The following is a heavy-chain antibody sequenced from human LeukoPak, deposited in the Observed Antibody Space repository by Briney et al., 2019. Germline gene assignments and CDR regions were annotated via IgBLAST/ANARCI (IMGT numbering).Heavy chain of an antibody. V-gene: IGHV4-34*01. Sequence: SETLSLTCGVDGGSFSGYYWNWIRQPPGKGLEWIGEINHSGSTNYNPSLKRRVTISVGTSQNQFSVRLSSVTAADTAVYYCARGRYLTTGGGAAAGFLDYWGQGTLVTVSS. CDR1: GGSFSGYY. CDR2: INHSGST. D-gene: IGHD6-13*01. CDR3: ARGRYLTTGGGAAAGFLDY. J-gene: IGHJ4*02.